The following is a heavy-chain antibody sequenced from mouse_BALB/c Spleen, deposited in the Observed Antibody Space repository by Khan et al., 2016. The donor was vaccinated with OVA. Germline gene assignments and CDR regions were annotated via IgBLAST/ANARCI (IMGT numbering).Heavy chain of an antibody. Sequence: EVELVESGGGLVQPGGSRKLSCAASGFTFSSYGMHWVRQAPEKGLEWVAYTSGDSSTIYYTDTVKGRFTISRDNPKNTLSLQMTSLMSEDTAMYYCATSYYYGYYFDYWGPGTTLTVSS. V-gene: IGHV5-17*02. CDR1: GFTFSSYG. D-gene: IGHD1-1*01. J-gene: IGHJ2*01. CDR3: ATSYYYGYYFDY. CDR2: TSGDSSTI.